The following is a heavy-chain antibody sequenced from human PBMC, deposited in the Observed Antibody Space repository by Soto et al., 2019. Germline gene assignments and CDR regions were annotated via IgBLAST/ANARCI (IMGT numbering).Heavy chain of an antibody. CDR2: IYHSGST. J-gene: IGHJ4*02. CDR1: GGSISSGGYS. V-gene: IGHV4-30-2*06. Sequence: QLQLQESGSGLVKPSQTLSLTCAVSGGSISSGGYSWSWIRQSPGKGLEWIGYIYHSGSTYYNPSLRSRVTLSVDRSKNQFSLKLSSGTAADTAVYYCARPQATVTSSDYWGQGALVTVSS. D-gene: IGHD4-17*01. CDR3: ARPQATVTSSDY.